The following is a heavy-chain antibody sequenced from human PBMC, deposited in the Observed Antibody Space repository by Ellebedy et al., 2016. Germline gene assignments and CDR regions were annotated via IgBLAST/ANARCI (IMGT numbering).Heavy chain of an antibody. CDR2: IYLSGTT. CDR1: GDSISSGGTA. V-gene: IGHV4-30-2*01. CDR3: ARGRYYYESSGRYYGVYFDF. J-gene: IGHJ4*02. Sequence: SETLSLTCAVAGDSISSGGTAWSWIRQPPGKGLEWIGYIYLSGTTYYNPSLESRVTISVDRSKNQFSLKLTSVTAADTAVYYCARGRYYYESSGRYYGVYFDFWGQGTLVTVSS. D-gene: IGHD3-22*01.